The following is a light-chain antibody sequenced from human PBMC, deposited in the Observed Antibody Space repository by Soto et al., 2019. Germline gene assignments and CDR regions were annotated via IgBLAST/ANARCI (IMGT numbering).Light chain of an antibody. CDR3: QQYENSPIT. CDR2: GAS. Sequence: EIVLTQSPGILSLSPGERASLSWGASQSITSSFLAWYQQKPGQAPRLLIYGASSRATGIPDRFSGTGSETDFTLTINRLEPEDFAVYYCQQYENSPITFGQGTRLEIK. V-gene: IGKV3-20*01. J-gene: IGKJ5*01. CDR1: QSITSSF.